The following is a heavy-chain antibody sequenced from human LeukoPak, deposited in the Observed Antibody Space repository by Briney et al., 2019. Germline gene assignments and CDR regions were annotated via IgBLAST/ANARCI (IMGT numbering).Heavy chain of an antibody. D-gene: IGHD2-8*01. V-gene: IGHV3-74*01. J-gene: IGHJ4*02. CDR1: GFTFGDYA. CDR3: ATLYAGSTDY. Sequence: GGSLRLSCTASGFTFGDYAMSWVRQAPGKGLVWVARIKPDGSSINYADSVKGRFTISRDNAKNTLYLQMNSLRAEDTAVYYCATLYAGSTDYWGRGTLVTVSS. CDR2: IKPDGSSI.